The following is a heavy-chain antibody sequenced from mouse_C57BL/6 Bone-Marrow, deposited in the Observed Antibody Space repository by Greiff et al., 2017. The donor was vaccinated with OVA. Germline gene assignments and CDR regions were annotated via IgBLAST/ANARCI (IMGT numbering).Heavy chain of an antibody. CDR2: IWNGGGT. CDR3: ARPIYYDYGFAY. V-gene: IGHV2-9-1*01. CDR1: GFSLTSYA. D-gene: IGHD2-4*01. J-gene: IGHJ3*01. Sequence: VKLMESGPGLVAPSQSLSITCAVSGFSLTSYAISWVRQPPGKGLEWLGVIWNGGGTNYNSALKSRLSISKDNSKSQVFLKMNSLQTDDTARYYCARPIYYDYGFAYWGQGTLVTVSA.